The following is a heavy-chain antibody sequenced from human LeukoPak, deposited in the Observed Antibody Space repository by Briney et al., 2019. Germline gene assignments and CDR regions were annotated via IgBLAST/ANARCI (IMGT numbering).Heavy chain of an antibody. CDR2: ISAYNGNT. CDR1: GYTFTSYS. V-gene: IGHV1-18*01. CDR3: AGGTVVPAALVDFDH. Sequence: ASVTLTCKASGYTFTSYSISWVRHAPGQGLEWMGWISAYNGNTNYAQKLPGRVTMTTDTSTSTAYMELKSLRSDDTAVDYCAGGTVVPAALVDFDHWGQGTLVTVSS. J-gene: IGHJ4*02. D-gene: IGHD2-2*01.